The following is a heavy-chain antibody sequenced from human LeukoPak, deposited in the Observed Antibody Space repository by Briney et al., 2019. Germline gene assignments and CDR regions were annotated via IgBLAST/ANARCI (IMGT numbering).Heavy chain of an antibody. CDR1: GGTYSRYS. D-gene: IGHD4-23*01. CDR2: IVPPLGTA. J-gene: IGHJ1*01. Sequence: ASVKVSCKASGGTYSRYSITWVRQAPGQGLEWMGGIVPPLGTANYAQKFRGRVTITTDESTNTAYMELTSLTSEDAAVYYCATYGGNTAVYFQHWGQGTLVSVSS. V-gene: IGHV1-69*16. CDR3: ATYGGNTAVYFQH.